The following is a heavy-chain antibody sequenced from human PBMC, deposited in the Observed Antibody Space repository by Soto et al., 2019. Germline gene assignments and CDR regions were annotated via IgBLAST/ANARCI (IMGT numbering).Heavy chain of an antibody. CDR1: GGSISSSSYY. Sequence: SETLSLTCTVSGGSISSSSYYWGWIRQPPGKGLEWIGSIYYSGSTYYNPSLKSRVTISVDTSKNQFSLKLSSVTAADTAVYYCAAMYYYDSSGYLAAFDYWGQGTLVTVSS. J-gene: IGHJ4*02. CDR3: AAMYYYDSSGYLAAFDY. CDR2: IYYSGST. V-gene: IGHV4-39*01. D-gene: IGHD3-22*01.